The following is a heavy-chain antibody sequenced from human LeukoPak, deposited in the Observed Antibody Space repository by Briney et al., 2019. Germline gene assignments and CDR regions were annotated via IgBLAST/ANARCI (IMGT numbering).Heavy chain of an antibody. D-gene: IGHD3-22*01. Sequence: ASVKVSYKASGGTFSSYAISWVRQAPGQGLEWMGGITPMFGTANYAQKFQGRVTITADESTSTAYMELSSLRSEDTAVYYCVRDGSYYDSSGYYFLYWGQGTLVTVSS. J-gene: IGHJ4*02. CDR2: ITPMFGTA. CDR1: GGTFSSYA. CDR3: VRDGSYYDSSGYYFLY. V-gene: IGHV1-69*13.